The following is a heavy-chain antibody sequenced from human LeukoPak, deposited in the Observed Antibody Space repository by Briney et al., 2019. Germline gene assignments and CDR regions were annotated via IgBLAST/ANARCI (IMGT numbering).Heavy chain of an antibody. CDR3: ARRATSVRGIPLFDY. CDR2: IDSSDSYT. D-gene: IGHD3-10*01. Sequence: GESLKISCKGAGYRFTSYWIDWARQMPGKGLEWMGRIDSSDSYTNYSPSFQGHVTISADNSISTAYLQWSGLKASDTAMYSCARRATSVRGIPLFDYWGQGTLVTVSS. V-gene: IGHV5-10-1*01. J-gene: IGHJ4*02. CDR1: GYRFTSYW.